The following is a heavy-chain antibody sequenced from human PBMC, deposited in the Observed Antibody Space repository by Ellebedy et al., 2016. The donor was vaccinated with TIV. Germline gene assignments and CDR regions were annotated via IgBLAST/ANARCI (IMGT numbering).Heavy chain of an antibody. J-gene: IGHJ2*01. CDR2: IYYTGNT. CDR1: GGSISSNNW. CDR3: ARGNGYGYFDL. Sequence: MPSETLSLTCGVSGGSISSNNWWCWVRQSPGEGLEWIGEIYYTGNTNYNPSLKGRLTISVDKSRNQFSLRLTSVTAADTAVFYCARGNGYGYFDLWGRGTLVSVSS. D-gene: IGHD1-1*01. V-gene: IGHV4-4*02.